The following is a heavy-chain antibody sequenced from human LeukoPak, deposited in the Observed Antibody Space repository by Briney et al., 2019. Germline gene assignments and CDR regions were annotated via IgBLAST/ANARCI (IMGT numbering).Heavy chain of an antibody. D-gene: IGHD3-22*01. CDR3: AREAHYYDSSGSFDY. CDR1: GGSVSSGSYY. Sequence: SGPGLVKPSETLSLTCTVSGGSVSSGSYYWRWIRQPPGKGLEWIGYIYYSGSTNYNPSLKSRVTISVDTSKNQFSLKLSSVTAADTAVYYCAREAHYYDSSGSFDYWGQGTLVTVSS. CDR2: IYYSGST. V-gene: IGHV4-61*01. J-gene: IGHJ4*02.